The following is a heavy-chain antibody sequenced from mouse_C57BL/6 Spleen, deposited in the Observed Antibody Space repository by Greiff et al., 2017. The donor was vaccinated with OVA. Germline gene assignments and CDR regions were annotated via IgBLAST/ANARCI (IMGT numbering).Heavy chain of an antibody. CDR1: GYTFTSYW. Sequence: VQLQQPGAELVKPGASVKLSCKASGYTFTSYWMHWVKQRPGQGLEWIGMIHPNSGSTNYNEKFKSKATLTVDKSSSTAYMQLSSLTSEDSAVYYCAEYGSSPWYFDVWGTGTTVTVSS. CDR2: IHPNSGST. D-gene: IGHD1-1*01. J-gene: IGHJ1*03. V-gene: IGHV1-64*01. CDR3: AEYGSSPWYFDV.